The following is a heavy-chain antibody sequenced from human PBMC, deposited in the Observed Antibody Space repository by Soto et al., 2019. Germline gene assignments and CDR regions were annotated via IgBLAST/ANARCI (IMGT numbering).Heavy chain of an antibody. CDR3: ARAGVPAAFPYYYYGMDV. V-gene: IGHV1-69*13. J-gene: IGHJ6*02. D-gene: IGHD2-2*01. CDR2: IIPIFGTA. Sequence: SVKVSCKASGGTFSSYAISWVRQAPGQGLEWMGGIIPIFGTANYAQKFQGRVTITADEPTSTAYMELSSLRSEDTAVYYCARAGVPAAFPYYYYGMDVWGQGTTVTVSS. CDR1: GGTFSSYA.